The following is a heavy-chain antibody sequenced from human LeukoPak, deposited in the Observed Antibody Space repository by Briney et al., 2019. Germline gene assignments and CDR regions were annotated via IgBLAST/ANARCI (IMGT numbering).Heavy chain of an antibody. V-gene: IGHV3-23*01. J-gene: IGHJ5*02. D-gene: IGHD2-2*01. CDR2: ISGSGGFT. CDR1: GFTFSSYA. Sequence: GGSLRLSCAASGFTFSSYAMTWVRQAPGKGLEWVSAISGSGGFTYYADSVKGRFTISRDNSKNTLYLQMNSLRAEDTAVYYCARDLSDCSSTSCPWGQGTLVTVSS. CDR3: ARDLSDCSSTSCP.